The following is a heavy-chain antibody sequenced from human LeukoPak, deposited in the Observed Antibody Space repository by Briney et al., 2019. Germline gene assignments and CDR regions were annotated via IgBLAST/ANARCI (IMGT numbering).Heavy chain of an antibody. CDR1: GGSFSGYY. CDR2: INHSGST. Sequence: PSETLSLTCAVYGGSFSGYYWSWIRQPPGKGLEWIGEINHSGSTNYNPSLKSRVTISVDTSKNQFSLKLSSVTAADTAVYYCARYDYYDSSGYYLWGQGTLVTVSS. D-gene: IGHD3-22*01. CDR3: ARYDYYDSSGYYL. V-gene: IGHV4-34*01. J-gene: IGHJ4*02.